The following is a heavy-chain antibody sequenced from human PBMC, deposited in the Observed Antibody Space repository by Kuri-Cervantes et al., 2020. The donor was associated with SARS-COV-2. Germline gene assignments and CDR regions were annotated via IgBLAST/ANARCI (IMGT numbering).Heavy chain of an antibody. CDR3: ARGGGGQLDFDY. D-gene: IGHD6-13*01. Sequence: SETLSLTCAVYGGSFSGYYWSWIRQPPGKGLEWIGEINHSGSTNYNPSLKSRVTISVDTSKSQFSLKLSSVTAADTAVYYCARGGGGQLDFDYWGQGTLVTVSS. V-gene: IGHV4-34*01. CDR2: INHSGST. CDR1: GGSFSGYY. J-gene: IGHJ4*02.